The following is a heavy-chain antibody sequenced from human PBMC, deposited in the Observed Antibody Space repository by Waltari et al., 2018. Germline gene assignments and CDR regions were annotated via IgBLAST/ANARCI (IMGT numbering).Heavy chain of an antibody. D-gene: IGHD3-22*01. CDR3: ARHTPTDYYDSSGYYNDAFDI. V-gene: IGHV4-30-2*01. CDR2: IYHSGRT. J-gene: IGHJ3*02. CDR1: GGSISSGGYS. Sequence: QLQLQESGSGLVKPSQTLSLTCAVSGGSISSGGYSWSWIRQPPGKGLEWIGYIYHSGRTYYNPSLKSRVTISVDRSKNQFSLKLSSVTAADTAVYYCARHTPTDYYDSSGYYNDAFDIWGQGTMVTVSS.